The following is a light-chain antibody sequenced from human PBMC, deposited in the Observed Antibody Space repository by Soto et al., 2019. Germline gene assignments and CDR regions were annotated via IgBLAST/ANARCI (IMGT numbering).Light chain of an antibody. CDR2: DVS. J-gene: IGLJ1*01. CDR1: SSDVGGYNY. CDR3: SSYTSSSTLLYV. Sequence: QSALTQPASVSGSPGQSSTLSCTGTSSDVGGYNYVSWYQQHPSKAPKLMIYDVSNRPTGVSNRFSGSKSGNTASLTIAGLYAEDEVDYYYSSYTSSSTLLYVFGTGTKLTLL. V-gene: IGLV2-14*01.